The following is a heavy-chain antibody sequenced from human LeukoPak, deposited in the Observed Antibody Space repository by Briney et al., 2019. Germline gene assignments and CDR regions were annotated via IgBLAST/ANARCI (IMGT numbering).Heavy chain of an antibody. CDR2: IIPILGIA. J-gene: IGHJ4*02. D-gene: IGHD3-22*01. Sequence: SVKVSCKASGGTFSSYAISWVRQAPGQGLEWMGRIIPILGIANYAQKFQGRVTITADKSTSTVYMELSSLRSEDTAVYYCARDYYDSRGPPDYWGQGTLVTVSS. V-gene: IGHV1-69*04. CDR3: ARDYYDSRGPPDY. CDR1: GGTFSSYA.